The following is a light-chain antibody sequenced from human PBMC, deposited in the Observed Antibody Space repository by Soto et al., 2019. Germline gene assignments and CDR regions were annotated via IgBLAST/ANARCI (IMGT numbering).Light chain of an antibody. Sequence: DIQMTQSPSTLSASVGDRVTITCRASQSIGDSLAWYQQKPGKAPYLLISDVSTLDSGVPSRFSGSASGTEFTLAISSLESDDFATYYCQQYHRYSTFGQGTKVDIK. V-gene: IGKV1-5*01. J-gene: IGKJ1*01. CDR1: QSIGDS. CDR2: DVS. CDR3: QQYHRYST.